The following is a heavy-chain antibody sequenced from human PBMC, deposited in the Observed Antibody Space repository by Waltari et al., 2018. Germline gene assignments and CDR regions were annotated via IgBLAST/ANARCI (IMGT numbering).Heavy chain of an antibody. CDR2: ISYNGAT. D-gene: IGHD5-12*01. J-gene: IGHJ3*01. V-gene: IGHV4-39*01. Sequence: QLQLQESGPGLVKPSETLALTCSVSGGPITTHRHYWGWIRQPPGPGLEWIGTISYNGATYSSPSLRGRLTLSRDTTMNQLSLKLGSVTAADTAVYYCATYIGASVGTAAFDVWGQGTMVTVSS. CDR3: ATYIGASVGTAAFDV. CDR1: GGPITTHRHY.